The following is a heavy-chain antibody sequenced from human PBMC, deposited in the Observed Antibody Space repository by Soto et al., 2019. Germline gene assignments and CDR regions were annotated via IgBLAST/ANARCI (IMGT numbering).Heavy chain of an antibody. D-gene: IGHD2-15*01. CDR1: GGSFSGYY. J-gene: IGHJ5*02. Sequence: PSETLSLTCAVCGGSFSGYYWSWIRQPPGKGLEWIGEINQSGITNYNPSLKSRVAISEDTSKNQFSLKLTSVTAADTAIYYCARGGGGGPRPKNPGGQGPRVTVPS. V-gene: IGHV4-34*01. CDR3: ARGGGGGPRPKNP. CDR2: INQSGIT.